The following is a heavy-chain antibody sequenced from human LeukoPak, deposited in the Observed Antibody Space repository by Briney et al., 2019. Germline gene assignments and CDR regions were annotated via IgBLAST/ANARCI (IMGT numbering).Heavy chain of an antibody. Sequence: GGSLRLSCAASGFTFSSYSMNWVRQAPGKGLEWVSSISSSSSYIYYADSVKGRFTISRDNAKNSLYLQMNSLRAEDTAVYYCAKAEPGYSSGWYGYYGMDVWGQGTTVTVSS. D-gene: IGHD6-19*01. CDR2: ISSSSSYI. CDR1: GFTFSSYS. CDR3: AKAEPGYSSGWYGYYGMDV. V-gene: IGHV3-21*01. J-gene: IGHJ6*02.